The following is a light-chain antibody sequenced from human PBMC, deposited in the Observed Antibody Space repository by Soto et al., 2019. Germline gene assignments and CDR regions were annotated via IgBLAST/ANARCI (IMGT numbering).Light chain of an antibody. CDR2: EGS. J-gene: IGLJ1*01. Sequence: QSVLTQPASVSGSPGQSITISCTGTSSDVGGYNLVSWYPQHPGKAPKLMIYEGSQRPSGVSNRFSGSKSGNTASLTISALQAEDEADYYCYSYAGRNLYVFGTGTKVTVL. CDR3: YSYAGRNLYV. V-gene: IGLV2-23*01. CDR1: SSDVGGYNL.